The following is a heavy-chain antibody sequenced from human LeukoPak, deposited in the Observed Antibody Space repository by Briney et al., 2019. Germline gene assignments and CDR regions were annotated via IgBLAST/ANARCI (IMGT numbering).Heavy chain of an antibody. CDR1: GFTFTTYA. V-gene: IGHV3-23*01. J-gene: IGHJ4*02. CDR3: AKDWIYDARSYLGDKHFDY. CDR2: ISASGGRT. Sequence: GSLSLSCAASGFTFTTYAMTWVRRAPGKGLDWVSGISASGGRTYNADAVKGRFTIPRDNSKNTVYLQMNSLRDEDTAVYYCAKDWIYDARSYLGDKHFDYWGQGTLVTVSS. D-gene: IGHD3-10*01.